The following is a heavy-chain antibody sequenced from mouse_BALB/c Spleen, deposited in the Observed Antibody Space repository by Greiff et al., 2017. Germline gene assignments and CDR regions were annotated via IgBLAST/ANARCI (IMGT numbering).Heavy chain of an antibody. V-gene: IGHV5-9-3*01. D-gene: IGHD3-1*01. CDR1: GFTFSSYA. J-gene: IGHJ4*01. CDR2: ISSGGSYT. CDR3: ARTGPY. Sequence: DVKLVESGGGLVKPGGSLKLSCAASGFTFSSYAMSWVRQTPEKRLEWVATISSGGSYTYYPDSVKGRFTISRDNAKNTLYLQMSSLRSEDTAMYYCARTGPYWGQGTSVTVSS.